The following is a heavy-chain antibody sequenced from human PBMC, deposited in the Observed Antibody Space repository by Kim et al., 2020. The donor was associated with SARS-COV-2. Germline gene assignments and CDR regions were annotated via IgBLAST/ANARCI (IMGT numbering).Heavy chain of an antibody. D-gene: IGHD3-10*01. Sequence: GGSLRLSCAASEFTFSTYWMHWVRQAPGKGLVWVSRINSDGSDTTYADSVKGRFTVSRDNAKSTLYLQMNSLRAEDTAVYYCARAWVIRGVIVDHWGQGTLVTVSS. CDR3: ARAWVIRGVIVDH. CDR1: EFTFSTYW. CDR2: INSDGSDT. J-gene: IGHJ4*02. V-gene: IGHV3-74*01.